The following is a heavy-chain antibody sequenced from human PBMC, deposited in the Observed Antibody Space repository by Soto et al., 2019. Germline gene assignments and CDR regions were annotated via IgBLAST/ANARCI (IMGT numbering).Heavy chain of an antibody. CDR2: INHSGST. J-gene: IGHJ3*02. CDR3: ARLSTGTVAEAFAI. Sequence: SETLSLTCAVYSGSFSGYYWSWIRQPPGKGLEWIGEINHSGSTNYNPSLKSRVTISVDTSKNQFSLKLSSVTAADTAVYYCARLSTGTVAEAFAIWGQGTMVTVSS. V-gene: IGHV4-34*01. CDR1: SGSFSGYY. D-gene: IGHD1-1*01.